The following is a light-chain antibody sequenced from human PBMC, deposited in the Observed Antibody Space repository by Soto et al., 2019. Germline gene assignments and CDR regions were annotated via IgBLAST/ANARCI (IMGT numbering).Light chain of an antibody. CDR3: SSYTGGSTYV. CDR1: SSDIGGYKY. J-gene: IGLJ1*01. Sequence: QSALTQPASVYGSPGQSITISCTGTSSDIGGYKYVSWYQQHPGKAPKLMIYDVSTRPSGVSNRFSGSKSGNTATLTNSGLQGEDEAEYYCSSYTGGSTYVFGTGTKLTVL. V-gene: IGLV2-14*01. CDR2: DVS.